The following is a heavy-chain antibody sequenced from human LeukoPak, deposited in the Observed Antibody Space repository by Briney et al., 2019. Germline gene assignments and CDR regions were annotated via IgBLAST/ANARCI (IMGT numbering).Heavy chain of an antibody. J-gene: IGHJ4*02. CDR1: GFTVSSNF. V-gene: IGHV3-53*01. Sequence: GGSLRLSCAASGFTVSSNFMSWVRQAPGKGLEWVSVIYSGGSTYYADTVKGRFTISRDNARNSLYLQMNSLRAEDTAVYYCARGDYGFGYWGQGTLLTVSS. CDR2: IYSGGST. CDR3: ARGDYGFGY. D-gene: IGHD4-17*01.